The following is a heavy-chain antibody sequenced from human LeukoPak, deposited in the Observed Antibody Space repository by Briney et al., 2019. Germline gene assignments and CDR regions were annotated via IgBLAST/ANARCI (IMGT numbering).Heavy chain of an antibody. D-gene: IGHD5-18*01. CDR1: GGSISSYY. CDR3: ARGRKYSYGYRVNELGSGYFDN. J-gene: IGHJ4*02. V-gene: IGHV4-59*01. CDR2: IYYSGST. Sequence: SETLSLTCTVSGGSISSYYWSWIRQPPGKGLEWIGYIYYSGSTNYNPSLKSPVTISVDTSKNQFSLKLSSVTAADTAVYYCARGRKYSYGYRVNELGSGYFDNWGQGTLATVSS.